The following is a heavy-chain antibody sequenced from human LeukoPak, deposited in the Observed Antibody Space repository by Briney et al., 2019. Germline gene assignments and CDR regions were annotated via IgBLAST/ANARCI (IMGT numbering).Heavy chain of an antibody. CDR1: GFTFTTYW. Sequence: AGGSLRLSCAASGFTFTTYWMSWVRQFPGKGLEWVANINQDGTEKYYVDSVKGRFTISRDNSKNTLYLQMNSLRAEDTAVYYCAKGPLPRIDYWGQGTLVTVSS. V-gene: IGHV3-7*03. J-gene: IGHJ4*02. CDR3: AKGPLPRIDY. CDR2: INQDGTEK.